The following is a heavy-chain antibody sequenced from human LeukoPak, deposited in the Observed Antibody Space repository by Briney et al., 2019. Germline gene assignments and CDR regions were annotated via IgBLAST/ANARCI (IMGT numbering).Heavy chain of an antibody. CDR2: ITGGGDNT. CDR1: GFTFSSYA. CDR3: AKDGSSSWYYFDY. J-gene: IGHJ4*02. V-gene: IGHV3-23*01. D-gene: IGHD3-10*01. Sequence: PSGSLSLSCAASGFTFSSYAMIWVRQPPGKGLEWVSSITGGGDNTFYADSVTGRFTISRDNSKNKLSLQMNSLRAEDTAVYYCAKDGSSSWYYFDYWGQGTLVTVSS.